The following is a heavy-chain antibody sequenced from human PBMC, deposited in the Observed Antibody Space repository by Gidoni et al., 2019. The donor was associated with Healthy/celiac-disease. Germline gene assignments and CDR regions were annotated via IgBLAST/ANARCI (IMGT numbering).Heavy chain of an antibody. Sequence: QVQLVESGGGVVQPGRSLRLSCAASGFTFSSYGMHWVRQAPGKGLEWVAVISYDGSNKYYADSVKGRFTISRDNSKNTLYLQMNSLRAEDTAVYYCAKHWNDGSGFDYWGQGTLVTVSS. D-gene: IGHD1-1*01. CDR2: ISYDGSNK. CDR1: GFTFSSYG. CDR3: AKHWNDGSGFDY. V-gene: IGHV3-30*18. J-gene: IGHJ4*02.